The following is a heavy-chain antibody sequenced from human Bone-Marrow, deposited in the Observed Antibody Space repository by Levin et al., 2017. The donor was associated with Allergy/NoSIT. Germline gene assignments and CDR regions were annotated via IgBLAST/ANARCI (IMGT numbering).Heavy chain of an antibody. Sequence: SQTLSLPCAVYGGSFRGSYWSWIRQPPGKGLEWIGEINHSGSTNYNPSLKSRVTISVDTSKNQFSLKLSSVTAADTAVYYCASRSLDSSGWYGIDAFDIWGQGTMVTVSS. CDR2: INHSGST. CDR3: ASRSLDSSGWYGIDAFDI. D-gene: IGHD6-19*01. J-gene: IGHJ3*02. CDR1: GGSFRGSY. V-gene: IGHV4-34*01.